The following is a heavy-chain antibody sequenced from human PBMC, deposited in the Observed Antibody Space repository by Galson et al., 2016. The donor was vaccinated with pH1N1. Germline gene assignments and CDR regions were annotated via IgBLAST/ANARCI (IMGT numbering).Heavy chain of an antibody. Sequence: SCKASGGTFSNYVISWVRQAPGQGLEWMGGIIPIFGTTDYAQKFQGRVTITADKTTSTGYMELSSLTSEDTAVYYCARDNLSRQSFADFESWGQGTLVTVSS. V-gene: IGHV1-69*06. CDR2: IIPIFGTT. CDR3: ARDNLSRQSFADFES. CDR1: GGTFSNYV. D-gene: IGHD3-3*01. J-gene: IGHJ4*02.